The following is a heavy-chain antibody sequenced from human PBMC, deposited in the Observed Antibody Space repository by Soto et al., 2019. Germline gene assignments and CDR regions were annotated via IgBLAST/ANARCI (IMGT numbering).Heavy chain of an antibody. D-gene: IGHD5-18*01. CDR3: EGHRYSYAAEYGRVV. CDR1: GYSFTSYW. J-gene: IGHJ6*02. CDR2: IYPGDSDT. Sequence: GESLKISCKGSGYSFTSYWIGWVRQMPGKGLEWMGIIYPGDSDTRYSPSFQGQVTISADKSISTAYLQWSSLKASDTAMYYCEGHRYSYAAEYGRVVWSQWNTGTV. V-gene: IGHV5-51*01.